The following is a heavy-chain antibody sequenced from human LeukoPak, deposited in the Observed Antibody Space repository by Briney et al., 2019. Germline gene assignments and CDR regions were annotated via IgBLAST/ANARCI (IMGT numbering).Heavy chain of an antibody. J-gene: IGHJ4*02. CDR1: GFTFSSYW. V-gene: IGHV3-7*04. D-gene: IGHD2-15*01. CDR3: ARGGLVVVVAATSYFDY. Sequence: GGSLRLSRAASGFTFSSYWMSWVRQAPGKGLEWVANIKQDGSEKYYVDFVKGRFTISRDNAKNSLYLQMNSLRAEDTAVYYCARGGLVVVVAATSYFDYWGQGTLVTVSS. CDR2: IKQDGSEK.